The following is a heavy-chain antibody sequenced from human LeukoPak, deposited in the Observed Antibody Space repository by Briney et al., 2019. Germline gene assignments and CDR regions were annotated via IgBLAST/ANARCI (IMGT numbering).Heavy chain of an antibody. CDR2: ISSRSSTI. D-gene: IGHD1-14*01. Sequence: GGSLRLSCAASGFTFSSYSRNWVREAPGKGREWVSYISSRSSTIYYASSVKGRFTISRDNAKNSLYLQMNSLRAEDTAVYYCARDRDNSLDCWGQGTLVTVSS. J-gene: IGHJ4*02. CDR1: GFTFSSYS. CDR3: ARDRDNSLDC. V-gene: IGHV3-48*01.